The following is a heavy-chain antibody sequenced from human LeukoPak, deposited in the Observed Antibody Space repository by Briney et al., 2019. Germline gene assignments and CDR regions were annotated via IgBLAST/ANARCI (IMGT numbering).Heavy chain of an antibody. J-gene: IGHJ3*02. CDR2: IYSNGNT. CDR1: AFTVSSSF. V-gene: IGHV3-53*01. Sequence: AASAFTVSSSFMSWVRQAPGKGLEWVSIIYSNGNTHYAYSVRGRFTISRDNSMNTLYLQMNNLRAEDTAVYYCARTNNYAFDIWGLGTMVTVSS. CDR3: ARTNNYAFDI. D-gene: IGHD5-24*01.